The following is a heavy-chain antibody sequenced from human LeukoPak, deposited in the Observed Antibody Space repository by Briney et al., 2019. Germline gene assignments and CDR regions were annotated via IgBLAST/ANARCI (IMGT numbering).Heavy chain of an antibody. D-gene: IGHD6-6*01. CDR3: AREGAARPGFDY. Sequence: SETLSLTCTVSGGSISTDHWNWIRQPAGKGLEWIGRIYISGSTNYNPSLKSRVTVSVDTPKNLFSLNLRSVTAADTAVYYCAREGAARPGFDYWGQGTLVTGSS. J-gene: IGHJ4*02. CDR2: IYISGST. V-gene: IGHV4-4*07. CDR1: GGSISTDH.